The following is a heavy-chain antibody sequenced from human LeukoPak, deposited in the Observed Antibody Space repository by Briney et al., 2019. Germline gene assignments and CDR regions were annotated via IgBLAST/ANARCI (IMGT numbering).Heavy chain of an antibody. CDR2: IYHGGAT. J-gene: IGHJ4*02. Sequence: PSETLSLTCAVSGASITSNHWWSWARQAPGEGLEWIGEIYHGGATTYNPSLKSRLTMSVDRSKNEFSLSLRSVTAADTAVYYCATYLYGDYGYYYFDYWGPGILVTVSS. D-gene: IGHD4-17*01. V-gene: IGHV4-4*02. CDR1: GASITSNHW. CDR3: ATYLYGDYGYYYFDY.